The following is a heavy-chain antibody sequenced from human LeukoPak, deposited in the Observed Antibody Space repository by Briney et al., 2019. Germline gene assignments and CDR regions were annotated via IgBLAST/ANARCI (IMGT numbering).Heavy chain of an antibody. D-gene: IGHD3-10*01. V-gene: IGHV1-2*02. CDR2: INPSSNAA. CDR3: ARSRELLDFDT. Sequence: AASVKVSCKTSGYTLSDYTIHWVRQAPGQRLECMGWINPSSNAANYAQRFEGRVSLTRDTSISTADMVLTSLTSDDTGVYYCARSRELLDFDTWGQGTLVSVSS. J-gene: IGHJ4*02. CDR1: GYTLSDYT.